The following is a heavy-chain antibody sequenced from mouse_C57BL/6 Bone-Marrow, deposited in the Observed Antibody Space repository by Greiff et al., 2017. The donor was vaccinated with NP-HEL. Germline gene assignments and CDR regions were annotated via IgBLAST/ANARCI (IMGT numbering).Heavy chain of an antibody. Sequence: QVQLKESGAELVKPGASVKVSCKASGYTFTSYWMHWVKQRPGQGLEWIGRIHPSDSDTNYNQKFKGKATLTVDKSSSTAYMQLSSLTSEDSAVYYCAIRYYGSSLYAMDYWGQGTSVTVSS. J-gene: IGHJ4*01. D-gene: IGHD1-1*01. V-gene: IGHV1-74*01. CDR2: IHPSDSDT. CDR1: GYTFTSYW. CDR3: AIRYYGSSLYAMDY.